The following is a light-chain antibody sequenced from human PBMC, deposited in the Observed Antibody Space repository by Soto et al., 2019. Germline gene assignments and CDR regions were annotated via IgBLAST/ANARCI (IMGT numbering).Light chain of an antibody. CDR1: QSISGY. CDR3: QQADSFPQT. V-gene: IGKV1-39*01. CDR2: GAS. Sequence: DIQMTQSPSSLSASVGDRVTITCRASQSISGYLNWYQHKAGKAPKVLISGASTLHNGVPSRFSGRGAGTDFTLTISSLQPEDVATYYCQQADSFPQTFGQGTKVDIK. J-gene: IGKJ1*01.